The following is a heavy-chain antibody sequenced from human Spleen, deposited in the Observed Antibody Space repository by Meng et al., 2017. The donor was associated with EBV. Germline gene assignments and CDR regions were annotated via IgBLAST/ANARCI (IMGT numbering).Heavy chain of an antibody. D-gene: IGHD3-22*01. J-gene: IGHJ4*02. CDR2: VYWDDEK. V-gene: IGHV2-5*02. CDR3: AHSSVDYPFDY. CDR1: GFSLSTSGLG. Sequence: QITLKESVPTPVKSXXTLTLTCTFSGFSLSTSGLGVGWIRQPPGKALEWLALVYWDDEKRYNPSLESRLTITKDTSKKQVVLTMTNMDPVDTATYFCAHSSVDYPFDYWGQGTLVNVSS.